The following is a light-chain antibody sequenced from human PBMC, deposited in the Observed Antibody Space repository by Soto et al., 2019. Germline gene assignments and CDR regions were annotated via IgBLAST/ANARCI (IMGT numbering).Light chain of an antibody. J-gene: IGLJ3*02. V-gene: IGLV2-14*01. CDR3: SSYTSSSTRV. CDR2: KVS. Sequence: QSALTQPASVSGSPGQSITISCTGTSSDVGGYNYVSWYQQNPGKAPKLMIYKVSNRPSGVSNRFSGSKSGNTASLTISGLQAGDEADYSCSSYTSSSTRVFGGGTKLTVL. CDR1: SSDVGGYNY.